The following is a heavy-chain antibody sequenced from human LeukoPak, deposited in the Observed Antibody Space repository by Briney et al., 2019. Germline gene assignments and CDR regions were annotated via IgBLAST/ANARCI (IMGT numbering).Heavy chain of an antibody. CDR3: ARVGYGGAFDI. D-gene: IGHD5-12*01. V-gene: IGHV4-59*01. J-gene: IGHJ3*02. CDR2: IYYSGST. CDR1: GGSISSYY. Sequence: SETLSLTCTVSGGSISSYYWSWTRQPPGKGLEWIGYIYYSGSTNYNPSLKSRVTISVDTSKNQFSLKLSSVTAADTAVYYCARVGYGGAFDIWGQGTMVTVSS.